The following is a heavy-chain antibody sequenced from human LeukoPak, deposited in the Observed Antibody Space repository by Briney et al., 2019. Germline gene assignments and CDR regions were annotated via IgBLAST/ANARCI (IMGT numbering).Heavy chain of an antibody. J-gene: IGHJ4*02. CDR3: VRGTGY. CDR1: GFTFSTYV. V-gene: IGHV3-64D*06. Sequence: PGGSLRLSCSVSGFTFSTYVMHWVRQAPGKGLEYVSAISSNGDNTYYADSVKGRFTISRDNSKNTLYLQMSSQRADDTAVYYCVRGTGYWGQGTPVTVSS. CDR2: ISSNGDNT.